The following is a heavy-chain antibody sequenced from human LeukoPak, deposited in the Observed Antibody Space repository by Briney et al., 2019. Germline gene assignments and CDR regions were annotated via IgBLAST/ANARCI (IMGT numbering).Heavy chain of an antibody. V-gene: IGHV4-59*01. CDR3: ARVSSGGYFHTYYFDY. Sequence: SETLSLTCTVSGGSISSYYWSWIRQPPGKGLEWIGYIRYSGTTNYSPPLKSRATISVDTSKNQFSLNLISVTAADTAIYYCARVSSGGYFHTYYFDYWGQGTLVTVSS. CDR1: GGSISSYY. CDR2: IRYSGTT. D-gene: IGHD3-22*01. J-gene: IGHJ4*02.